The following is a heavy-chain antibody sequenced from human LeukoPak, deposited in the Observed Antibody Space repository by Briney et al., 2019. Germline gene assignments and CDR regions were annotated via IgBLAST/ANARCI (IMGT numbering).Heavy chain of an antibody. CDR1: SGSIDSYY. J-gene: IGHJ5*02. V-gene: IGHV4-39*07. CDR3: AREVASFTNWFDP. Sequence: SETLSLTCSVSSGSIDSYYWSWIRQPPGKGLEWIASIYYNGRTYNNLSLKSRVTISVDTSKNQFSLKLSSVTAADTAMYYCAREVASFTNWFDPWGQGTLVTVSS. D-gene: IGHD2-15*01. CDR2: IYYNGRT.